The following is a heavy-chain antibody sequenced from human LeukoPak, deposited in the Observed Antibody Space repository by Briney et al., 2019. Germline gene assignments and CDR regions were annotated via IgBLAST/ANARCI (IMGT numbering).Heavy chain of an antibody. D-gene: IGHD4/OR15-4a*01. Sequence: GGSLRLSCAASGFTVGSNYMSWVRQAPGKGLEWVSIIYRGGSTNYADSVKGRFTISRDTSKNTLYLQMNSLRAEDTAVYYCAAFYYSAFFDYWGLGTLVTVSS. CDR2: IYRGGST. J-gene: IGHJ4*02. V-gene: IGHV3-66*01. CDR3: AAFYYSAFFDY. CDR1: GFTVGSNY.